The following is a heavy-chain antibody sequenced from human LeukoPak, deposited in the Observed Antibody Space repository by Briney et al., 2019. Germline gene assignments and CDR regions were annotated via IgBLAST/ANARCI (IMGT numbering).Heavy chain of an antibody. D-gene: IGHD3-22*01. CDR1: GYTFIGYY. CDR2: INPNSGGT. J-gene: IGHJ4*02. V-gene: IGHV1-2*02. CDR3: AGDKRTYYYDSSGYYHDY. Sequence: ASVKVSCKASGYTFIGYYMHWVRQAPGQGLEWMGWINPNSGGTNYAQKFQGRVTMTRDTSISTAYMELSRLRSDDTAVYYCAGDKRTYYYDSSGYYHDYWGQGTLVTVSS.